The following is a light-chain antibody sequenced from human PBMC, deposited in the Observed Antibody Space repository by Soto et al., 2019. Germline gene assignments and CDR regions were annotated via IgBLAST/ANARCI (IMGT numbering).Light chain of an antibody. CDR3: QQYYNPPT. V-gene: IGKV3D-7*01. CDR1: QRVSSSY. J-gene: IGKJ5*01. CDR2: GAS. Sequence: MVPHSGRASQRVSSSYLTWYQQKPGQAPRLLIYGASTRATGIPARFSGSGSGTDFTLTISSLQPEDFAVYYCQQYYNPPTFGQGTQLE.